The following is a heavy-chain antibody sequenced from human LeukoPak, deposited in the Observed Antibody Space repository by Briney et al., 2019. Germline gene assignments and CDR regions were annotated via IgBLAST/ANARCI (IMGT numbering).Heavy chain of an antibody. V-gene: IGHV3-30*18. CDR2: ISYDGSNK. CDR3: AKLLITRVVIPPALDS. CDR1: GFTFNTYG. J-gene: IGHJ4*02. D-gene: IGHD2/OR15-2a*01. Sequence: GGSLRLSCAASGFTFNTYGMYWVRQAPGKGLEWVAVISYDGSNKYYADSVKGRFTISRDNSKNTLFLQMNSLRAEDTALYYCAKLLITRVVIPPALDSSGQGTLVTVSS.